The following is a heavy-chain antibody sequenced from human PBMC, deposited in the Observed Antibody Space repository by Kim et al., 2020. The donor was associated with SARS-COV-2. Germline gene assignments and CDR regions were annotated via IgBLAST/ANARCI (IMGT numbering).Heavy chain of an antibody. CDR1: GYTFTGYY. V-gene: IGHV1-2*06. J-gene: IGHJ4*02. CDR2: INPNSGGT. CDR3: AREVSRSTTWTDF. Sequence: ASVKVSCKASGYTFTGYYMHWVRQAPGQGLEWMGRINPNSGGTNYAQKFQGRVTMTTDTPTSTAYIELSRLTSDDTSVYYCAREVSRSTTWTDFWGQGTLVTVSS. D-gene: IGHD6-13*01.